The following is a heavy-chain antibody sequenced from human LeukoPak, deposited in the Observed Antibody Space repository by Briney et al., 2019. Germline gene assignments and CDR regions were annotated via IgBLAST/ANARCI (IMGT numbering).Heavy chain of an antibody. J-gene: IGHJ4*02. D-gene: IGHD5-18*01. CDR2: ISAYNGNT. V-gene: IGHV1-18*01. Sequence: ASVKVSCKASGYTFTSYAMNWVRQAPGQGLEWMGWISAYNGNTNYAQKLQGRVTMTTDTSTSTAYMELRSLRSDDTAVYYCARAFLYSYGLFQYFDYWGQGTLVTVSS. CDR3: ARAFLYSYGLFQYFDY. CDR1: GYTFTSYA.